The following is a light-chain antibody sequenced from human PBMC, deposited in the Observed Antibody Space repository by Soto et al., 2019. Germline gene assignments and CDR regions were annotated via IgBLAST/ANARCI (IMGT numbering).Light chain of an antibody. CDR1: QSVSSSY. Sequence: EIVLTQSPGTLSLSPGERATLSCRASQSVSSSYLAWYQQKPGQAPRLLIYGASSRATGIPGRFSGSGSGTDFTLTISRLEPEDFAVYFCQQRMSWPLTFGGGTKVESK. CDR2: GAS. V-gene: IGKV3D-20*02. CDR3: QQRMSWPLT. J-gene: IGKJ4*01.